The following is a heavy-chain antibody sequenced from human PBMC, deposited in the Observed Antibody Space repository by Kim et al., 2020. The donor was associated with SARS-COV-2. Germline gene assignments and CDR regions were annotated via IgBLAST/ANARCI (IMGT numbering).Heavy chain of an antibody. J-gene: IGHJ5*02. CDR3: ARASAITIFGVVIINWFDP. V-gene: IGHV4-31*03. CDR2: IYYSGST. CDR1: GGSISSGGYY. Sequence: SETLSPTCTVSGGSISSGGYYWSWIRQHPGKGLEWIGYIYYSGSTYYNPSLKSRVTISVDTSKNQFSLKLSSVTAADTAVYYCARASAITIFGVVIINWFDPWGQGTLVTVSS. D-gene: IGHD3-3*01.